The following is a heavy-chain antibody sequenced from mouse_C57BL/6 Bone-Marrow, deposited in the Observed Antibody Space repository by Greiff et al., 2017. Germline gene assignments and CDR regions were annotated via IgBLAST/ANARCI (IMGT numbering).Heavy chain of an antibody. CDR1: GFNIKDDY. CDR2: IDPENGDT. V-gene: IGHV14-4*01. CDR3: THYYYGSYYFDY. J-gene: IGHJ2*01. Sequence: EVQLQESGAELVRPGASVKLSCTASGFNIKDDYMHWVKQRPEQGLEWIGWIDPENGDTEYASKFQGKATITADTYSNTAYLQLSSLTSEDTAVYYCTHYYYGSYYFDYWGQGTTLTVSS. D-gene: IGHD1-1*01.